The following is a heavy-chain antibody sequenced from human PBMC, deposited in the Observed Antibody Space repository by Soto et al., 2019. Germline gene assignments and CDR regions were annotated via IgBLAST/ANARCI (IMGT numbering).Heavy chain of an antibody. CDR3: ARDREWGDNYYYYYGMDV. CDR2: IWYDGSNK. J-gene: IGHJ6*02. CDR1: GFTFSSYG. Sequence: QVQLVESGGGVVQPGRSLRLSCAASGFTFSSYGMHWVRQAPGKGLEWVAVIWYDGSNKYYADSVKGRFTISRDNSKNTLYLQMNSLRAEDTAVYYCARDREWGDNYYYYYGMDVWGQGTTVTVSS. V-gene: IGHV3-33*01. D-gene: IGHD3-16*01.